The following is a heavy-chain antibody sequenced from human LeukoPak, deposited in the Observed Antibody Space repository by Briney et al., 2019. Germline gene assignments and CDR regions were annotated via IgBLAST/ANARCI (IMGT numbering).Heavy chain of an antibody. CDR1: GYTFTSYY. Sequence: ASVKVSCKASGYTFTSYYIHWVRQAPGQGLEWMGIINPSGGSTTYAQKFQGRVTMTRDTSTSTVYMELSSLRSEDTAVFYCATVQQLAFDYWGQGTLVTVSS. V-gene: IGHV1-46*01. CDR3: ATVQQLAFDY. D-gene: IGHD6-13*01. CDR2: INPSGGST. J-gene: IGHJ4*02.